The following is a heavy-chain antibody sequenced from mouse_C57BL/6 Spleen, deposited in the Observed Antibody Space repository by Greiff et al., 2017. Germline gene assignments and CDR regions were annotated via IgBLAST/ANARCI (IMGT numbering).Heavy chain of an antibody. J-gene: IGHJ4*01. D-gene: IGHD1-1*01. V-gene: IGHV1-82*01. Sequence: QVQLQQSGPELVKPGASVKISCKASGYAFSSSWMNWVKQRPGKGLEWIGRIYPGDGDTNYNGKFKGKATLTADKSSSTAYMQLSSLTSEDSAVYFCARGYGSSPYAMDYWGQGTSVTVSS. CDR2: IYPGDGDT. CDR3: ARGYGSSPYAMDY. CDR1: GYAFSSSW.